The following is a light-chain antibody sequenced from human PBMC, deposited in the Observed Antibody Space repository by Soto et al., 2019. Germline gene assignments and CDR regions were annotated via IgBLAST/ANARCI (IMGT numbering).Light chain of an antibody. V-gene: IGKV3-11*01. CDR2: DAS. Sequence: EIVMTQSPATLSLSPGERATLSCRASQSVGSYLVWYQQKPGQAPRLLIYDASNRVTGIPARFTGSGSGTDFILTISSLEPEDFAVYYCKQRIQWPLTFGGGTKVESK. CDR1: QSVGSY. CDR3: KQRIQWPLT. J-gene: IGKJ4*01.